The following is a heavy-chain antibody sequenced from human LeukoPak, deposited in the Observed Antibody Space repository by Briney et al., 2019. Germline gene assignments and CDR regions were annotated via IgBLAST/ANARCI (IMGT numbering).Heavy chain of an antibody. CDR2: ISSSGSTI. D-gene: IGHD6-13*01. Sequence: PGGSLRLSCAASGFTFSSYEMNWVRQAPGKGLEWVSYISSSGSTISYADSVKGRFTISRDNAKNSLYLQMNSLRVEDTAVYYCAAGAAAGIDFWGQGTLVTVSS. CDR3: AAGAAAGIDF. J-gene: IGHJ4*02. CDR1: GFTFSSYE. V-gene: IGHV3-48*03.